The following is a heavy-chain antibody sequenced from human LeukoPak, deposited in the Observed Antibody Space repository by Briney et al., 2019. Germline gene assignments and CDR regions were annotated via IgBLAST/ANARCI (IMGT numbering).Heavy chain of an antibody. Sequence: SETLSLTCTGSGGSISTYFWSWIRQPPGKGLECIGYISNSGSTNYNPSLKGRLTMSVDTSKNQFSLWLSSVAAADTAVYYCASRGRWGQGTLVTVSS. V-gene: IGHV4-59*08. CDR1: GGSISTYF. CDR2: ISNSGST. D-gene: IGHD1-26*01. J-gene: IGHJ4*02. CDR3: ASRGR.